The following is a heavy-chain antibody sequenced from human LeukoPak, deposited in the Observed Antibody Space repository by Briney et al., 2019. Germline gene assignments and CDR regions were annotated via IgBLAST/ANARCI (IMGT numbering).Heavy chain of an antibody. J-gene: IGHJ6*02. CDR1: GFTFSSYA. CDR2: ISGSGGST. V-gene: IGHV3-23*01. D-gene: IGHD2-2*01. Sequence: SGGSLRLSCAASGFTFSSYAMSWVRQAPGKGLEWVSAISGSGGSTYYADSVKGRFTISRDNSKNTLYLQMNSLRAEDTAVYYCAKTQGYCSSTSCYVDGMDVWGQGATVTVSS. CDR3: AKTQGYCSSTSCYVDGMDV.